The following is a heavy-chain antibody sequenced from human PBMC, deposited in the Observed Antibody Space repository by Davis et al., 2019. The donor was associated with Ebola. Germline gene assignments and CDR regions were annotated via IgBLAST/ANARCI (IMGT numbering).Heavy chain of an antibody. J-gene: IGHJ3*01. V-gene: IGHV4-59*01. Sequence: GSLRLSCTVSGGSISSYYWSWIRQPPGEGLEWIGYIYNNGRTNYNPALKSRVTISVDTSKNQFSLNLSSVSAADTAIYYCARGGVEMATVPSDAFDVWGQGTIVTVAS. D-gene: IGHD5-24*01. CDR2: IYNNGRT. CDR3: ARGGVEMATVPSDAFDV. CDR1: GGSISSYY.